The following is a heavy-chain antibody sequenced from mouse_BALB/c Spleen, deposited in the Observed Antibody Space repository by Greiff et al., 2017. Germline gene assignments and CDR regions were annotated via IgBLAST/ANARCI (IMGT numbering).Heavy chain of an antibody. J-gene: IGHJ4*01. CDR2: IYPGNSDT. CDR1: GYTFTSYW. Sequence: VQLKESGTVLARPGASVKMSCKASGYTFTSYWMHWVKQRPGQGLEWIGAIYPGNSDTSYNQKFKGKAKLTAVTSTSTAYMELSSLTNEDSAVYYCTKGYDYDGSYAMDYWGQGTSVTVSS. D-gene: IGHD2-4*01. CDR3: TKGYDYDGSYAMDY. V-gene: IGHV1-5*01.